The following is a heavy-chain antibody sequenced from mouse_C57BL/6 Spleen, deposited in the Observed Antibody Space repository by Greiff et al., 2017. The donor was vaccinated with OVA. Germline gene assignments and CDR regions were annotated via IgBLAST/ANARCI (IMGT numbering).Heavy chain of an antibody. D-gene: IGHD1-1*01. V-gene: IGHV1-69*01. CDR3: ARRVYYGSSYWYFDV. J-gene: IGHJ1*03. CDR1: GYTFTSYW. CDR2: IDPSDSYT. Sequence: QVQLKQPGAELVMPGASVKLSCKASGYTFTSYWMHWVKQRPGQGLEWIGEIDPSDSYTNYNQKFKGKSTLTVDKSSSTAYMQLSSLTSEDSAVYYCARRVYYGSSYWYFDVWGTGTTVTVSS.